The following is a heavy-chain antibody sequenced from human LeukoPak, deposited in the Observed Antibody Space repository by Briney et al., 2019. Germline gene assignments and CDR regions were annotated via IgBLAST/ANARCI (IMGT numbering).Heavy chain of an antibody. CDR1: GGSISSYY. CDR3: ARARRRDAFDI. J-gene: IGHJ3*02. Sequence: PSETLSLTCTVSGGSISSYYWSWSWQPPGKGLGWMGYIYYSGSTNYNPSLKIRVTISVDTSKNQFSLKLRSVTAADTAVYYCARARRRDAFDIWGQGTMVTVSS. CDR2: IYYSGST. V-gene: IGHV4-59*01.